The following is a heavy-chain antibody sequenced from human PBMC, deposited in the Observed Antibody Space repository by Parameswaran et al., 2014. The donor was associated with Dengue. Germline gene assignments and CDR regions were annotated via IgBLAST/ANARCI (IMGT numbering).Heavy chain of an antibody. V-gene: IGHV1-18*01. D-gene: IGHD5-12*01. Sequence: WVRQAPGQGLEWMGWISAYNGNTNYAQKLQGRVTMTTDTSTSTAYMELRSLRSDDTAVYYCARDETTGGYAYWGQGTLVTVSS. J-gene: IGHJ4*02. CDR3: ARDETTGGYAY. CDR2: ISAYNGNT.